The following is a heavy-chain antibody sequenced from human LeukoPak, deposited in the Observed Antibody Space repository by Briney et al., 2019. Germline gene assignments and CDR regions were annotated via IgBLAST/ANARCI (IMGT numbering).Heavy chain of an antibody. V-gene: IGHV3-23*05. Sequence: PGGSLRLSCVASGFVLSSHAMSWVRQAPGKGLEWVSAISNGYYYADSVKGRFTISRDNSKNTVYLQMSSLRAEDTAVYFCVREAGYCTAASCSKTNWFDPWGQGTLVTVSS. CDR2: ISNGY. CDR3: VREAGYCTAASCSKTNWFDP. J-gene: IGHJ5*02. CDR1: GFVLSSHA. D-gene: IGHD2-8*02.